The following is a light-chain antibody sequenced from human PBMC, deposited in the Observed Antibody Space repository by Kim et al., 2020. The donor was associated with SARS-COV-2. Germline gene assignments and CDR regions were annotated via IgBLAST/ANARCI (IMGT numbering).Light chain of an antibody. J-gene: IGKJ5*01. CDR3: QQYYSYPIT. Sequence: ASTGDRVTITCRASQGISSYLAWDQQKPGKAPKLLIYAASTLQSGVPSRFSGSGSGTDFTLTISCLQSEDFATYYCQQYYSYPITFGQGTRLEIK. CDR2: AAS. V-gene: IGKV1-8*01. CDR1: QGISSY.